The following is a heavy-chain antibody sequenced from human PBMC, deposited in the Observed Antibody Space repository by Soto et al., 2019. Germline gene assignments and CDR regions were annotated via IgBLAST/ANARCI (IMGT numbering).Heavy chain of an antibody. V-gene: IGHV1-69*12. CDR2: IIPIFGTA. D-gene: IGHD4-17*01. CDR3: ARDVYGGNSRYYYYYGMDV. CDR1: GGTFSSYA. J-gene: IGHJ6*02. Sequence: QVQLVQSGAEVKKPGSSVKVSCKASGGTFSSYAISWVRQAPGQGLEWMGGIIPIFGTANYAQKFQGRVTITADESTSTAYMELSSLRSEDTAVYYCARDVYGGNSRYYYYYGMDVWGQGTTVTVSS.